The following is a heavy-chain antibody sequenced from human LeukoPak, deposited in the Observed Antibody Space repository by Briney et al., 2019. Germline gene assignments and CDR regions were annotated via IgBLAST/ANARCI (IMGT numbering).Heavy chain of an antibody. CDR2: IIPILGIA. CDR3: AREDQGDGPICGDFEF. D-gene: IGHD3-16*01. J-gene: IGHJ4*02. CDR1: GGTFSSYA. Sequence: ASVKVSCKASGGTFSSYAISWVRQAPGQGLEWMGRIIPILGIANYEQKFQGRVTITADESTSTVYLELTTLRSDDTAVYYCAREDQGDGPICGDFEFWGQGTLVTVSS. V-gene: IGHV1-69*04.